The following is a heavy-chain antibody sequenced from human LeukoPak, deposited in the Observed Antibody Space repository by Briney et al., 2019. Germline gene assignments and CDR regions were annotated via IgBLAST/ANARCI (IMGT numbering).Heavy chain of an antibody. CDR1: GYTFTSYG. D-gene: IGHD6-6*01. Sequence: ASVKVSCKASGYTFTSYGISWVRQAPGQGLEWMGWISAYNGNTNYAQKLQGRVTMTTDTSTSTAYMELRSLRSDDTAVYYCARDPLPRIAARPGWFDPWGQGALVTVSS. V-gene: IGHV1-18*01. J-gene: IGHJ5*02. CDR2: ISAYNGNT. CDR3: ARDPLPRIAARPGWFDP.